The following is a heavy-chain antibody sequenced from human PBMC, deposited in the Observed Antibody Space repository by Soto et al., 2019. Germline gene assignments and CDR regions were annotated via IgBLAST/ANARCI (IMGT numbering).Heavy chain of an antibody. J-gene: IGHJ4*02. CDR2: INPSGGST. V-gene: IGHV1-46*03. Sequence: ASVKVSCKASGFTFTNSYIYWVRQAPGQGLEWMGIINPSGGSTTYAQKFQGRVTMTRDTSTSTVYMELSSLRSEDTAVYYCASNHSSGWYGFDYRGQGTLVTVSS. CDR3: ASNHSSGWYGFDY. CDR1: GFTFTNSY. D-gene: IGHD6-19*01.